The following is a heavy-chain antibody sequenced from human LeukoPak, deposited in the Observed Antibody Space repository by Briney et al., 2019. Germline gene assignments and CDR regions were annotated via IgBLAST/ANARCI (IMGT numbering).Heavy chain of an antibody. CDR2: IRGSDGST. CDR3: AKGVYGDYGGLDY. Sequence: GGSLRRSCAASGFTFSTYAMSWVRQAPGKGLEWVSGIRGSDGSTYYADAVKGRFAISRDNSKNTLYLQMNSLGAEDTAVDYCAKGVYGDYGGLDYWGQGTLVTVSS. J-gene: IGHJ4*02. V-gene: IGHV3-23*01. D-gene: IGHD4-17*01. CDR1: GFTFSTYA.